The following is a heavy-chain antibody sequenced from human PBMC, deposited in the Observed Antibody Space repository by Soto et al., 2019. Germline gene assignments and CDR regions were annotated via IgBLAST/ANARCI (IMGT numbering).Heavy chain of an antibody. V-gene: IGHV1-46*01. CDR1: GYTFTSYD. D-gene: IGHD3-10*01. CDR3: ARRGRGPARSDLDV. Sequence: ASVKVSCKASGYTFTSYDINWVRQATGQGLEWMGIINPDGGSRSYAPKFQDRVTMTIDTSTGTLYMELNNLRSEDTAVYFCARRGRGPARSDLDVWGQGTTVAVSS. CDR2: INPDGGSR. J-gene: IGHJ6*02.